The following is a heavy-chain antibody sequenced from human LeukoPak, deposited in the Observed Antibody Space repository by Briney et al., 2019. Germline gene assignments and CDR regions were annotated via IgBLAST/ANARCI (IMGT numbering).Heavy chain of an antibody. V-gene: IGHV4-39*07. CDR3: ARVGGDYDILTGYYIYYGMDV. J-gene: IGHJ6*02. CDR2: IYYSGST. CDR1: GGSISSSSYY. D-gene: IGHD3-9*01. Sequence: PSETLSLTCTVSGGSISSSSYYWGWIRQPPGKGLEWIGSIYYSGSTYYNPSLKSRVTISVDTSKNQFSLKLSSVTAADAAVYYCARVGGDYDILTGYYIYYGMDVWGQGTTVTVSS.